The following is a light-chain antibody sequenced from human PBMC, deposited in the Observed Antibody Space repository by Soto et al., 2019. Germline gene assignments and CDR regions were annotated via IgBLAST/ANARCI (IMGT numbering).Light chain of an antibody. V-gene: IGLV1-47*01. CDR3: SAWDDSLSGVV. CDR1: SSSIRSNY. Sequence: QSALTQPPSASGTPGQRVTISCSGSSSSIRSNYVYWYQHLPGMAPKLLIFKNNQRPSGVPDRFSGSKSGTSASLAISGLRSEDETHYYCSAWDDSLSGVVFGGGTKLTVL. J-gene: IGLJ2*01. CDR2: KNN.